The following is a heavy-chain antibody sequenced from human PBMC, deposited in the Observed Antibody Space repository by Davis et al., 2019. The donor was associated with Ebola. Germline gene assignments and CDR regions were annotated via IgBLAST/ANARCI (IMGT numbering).Heavy chain of an antibody. CDR2: IHHSGST. J-gene: IGHJ4*02. D-gene: IGHD6-19*01. Sequence: PSETLSLTCTVSGNSVKTYTWSWIRQSPGKRLEWIGNIHHSGSTYYNPSLKSRVNISLDTSKNQFSLKLSSVTAADTAVYYCARDAIAVAGLDYWGQGTLVTVSS. V-gene: IGHV4-59*02. CDR3: ARDAIAVAGLDY. CDR1: GNSVKTYT.